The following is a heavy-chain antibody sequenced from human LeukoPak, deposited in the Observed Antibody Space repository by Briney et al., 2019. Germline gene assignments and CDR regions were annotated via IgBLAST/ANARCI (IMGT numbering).Heavy chain of an antibody. CDR2: IWYDGSNK. J-gene: IGHJ6*02. Sequence: GGSLRLSCAASGFSFSNYGFHWVRQAPGKGLEWVADIWYDGSNKYYGDSVKGRFTISRDNSKNTLYLQMNSLRAEDTAVYYCARDYYGSGSYLYYYYGMDVWGQGTTVTVSS. D-gene: IGHD3-10*01. CDR3: ARDYYGSGSYLYYYYGMDV. CDR1: GFSFSNYG. V-gene: IGHV3-33*01.